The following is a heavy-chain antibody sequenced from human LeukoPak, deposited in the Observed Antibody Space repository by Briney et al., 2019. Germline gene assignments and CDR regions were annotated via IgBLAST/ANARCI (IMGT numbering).Heavy chain of an antibody. CDR1: GFTFSSYS. V-gene: IGHV3-21*01. Sequence: GGSLRLSCAAPGFTFSSYSMNWVRQAPGKGLEWVSSISSSSSYIYYADSVKGRFTISRDNAKNSLYLQMNSLRAEDTAVYYCARDPQDYYGMDVWGKGTTVTVSS. CDR3: ARDPQDYYGMDV. CDR2: ISSSSSYI. J-gene: IGHJ6*04.